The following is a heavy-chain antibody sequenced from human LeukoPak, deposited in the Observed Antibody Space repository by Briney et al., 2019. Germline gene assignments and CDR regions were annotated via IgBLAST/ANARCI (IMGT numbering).Heavy chain of an antibody. J-gene: IGHJ4*02. Sequence: SETLSLTCAIYIESFSGYYWTWIRQPPGKGLEWIGEINHSGTTNYNPSLKSRVTISADTSKNQVSLKLTSVTAADTATYYCARARGDISIAYWGQGTLVTVSS. D-gene: IGHD2-21*02. CDR3: ARARGDISIAY. CDR1: IESFSGYY. V-gene: IGHV4-34*01. CDR2: INHSGTT.